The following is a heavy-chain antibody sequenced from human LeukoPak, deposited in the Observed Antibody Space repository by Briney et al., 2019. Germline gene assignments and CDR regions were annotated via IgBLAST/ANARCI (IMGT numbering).Heavy chain of an antibody. CDR2: TYYRSKWYN. D-gene: IGHD2-2*01. J-gene: IGHJ4*02. CDR1: GDSVSSNSAA. Sequence: SQTLSLTCAISGDSVSSNSAAWNWIRQSPSRGLEWPGRTYYRSKWYNDYAVSVKSRITINPDTSKNQFSLQLNSVTPADTAVYYCARGPGFCSSTSCLGGYFDYWGQGTLVTVSS. CDR3: ARGPGFCSSTSCLGGYFDY. V-gene: IGHV6-1*01.